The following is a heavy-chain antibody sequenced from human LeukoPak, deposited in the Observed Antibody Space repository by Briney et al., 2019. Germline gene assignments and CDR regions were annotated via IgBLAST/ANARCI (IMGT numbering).Heavy chain of an antibody. D-gene: IGHD6-19*01. CDR2: IIPIFGTA. CDR1: GGTFSSYA. CDR3: ARGPTYSSGWFQSFDY. J-gene: IGHJ4*02. V-gene: IGHV1-69*01. Sequence: ASVKVSCKASGGTFSSYAISWVRQAPGQGLEWMGGIIPIFGTANYAQKFQGRVTITADESTSTAYMELSSLRSEDTAVYYCARGPTYSSGWFQSFDYWGQGTLVTVSS.